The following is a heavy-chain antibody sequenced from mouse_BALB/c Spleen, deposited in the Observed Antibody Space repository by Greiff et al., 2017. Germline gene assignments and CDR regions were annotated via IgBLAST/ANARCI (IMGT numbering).Heavy chain of an antibody. V-gene: IGHV1S126*01. CDR2: IDPSDSKT. CDR3: ARGGNYVYYAMDY. J-gene: IGHJ4*01. Sequence: QVQLQQSGPQLVRPGASVKISCKASGYSFTSYWMHWVKQRPGQGLEWIGMIDPSDSKTRLNQKFKDKATLTVDKSSSTAYMQLSSPTSEDSAVYYCARGGNYVYYAMDYWGQGTSVTVSS. D-gene: IGHD2-1*01. CDR1: GYSFTSYW.